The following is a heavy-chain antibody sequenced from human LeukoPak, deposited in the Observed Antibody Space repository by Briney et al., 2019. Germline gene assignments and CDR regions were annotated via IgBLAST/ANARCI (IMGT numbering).Heavy chain of an antibody. J-gene: IGHJ4*02. Sequence: SETLSLTCAVSGYSISSGYYWGWTRQPPGKGLEWIGSIYHSGSTYYNPSLKSRVTISVDTSKNQFSLKLSSVTAADTAVYYCARQVVPAAIHSQFYFDYWGQGTLVTVSS. CDR3: ARQVVPAAIHSQFYFDY. CDR2: IYHSGST. CDR1: GYSISSGYY. V-gene: IGHV4-38-2*01. D-gene: IGHD2-2*02.